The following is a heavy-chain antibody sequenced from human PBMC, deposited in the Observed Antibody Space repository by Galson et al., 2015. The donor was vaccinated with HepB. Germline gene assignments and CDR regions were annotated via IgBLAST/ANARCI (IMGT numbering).Heavy chain of an antibody. Sequence: SLRLSCAASGFTFNNYAMSWVRQAPGKGLEWVSAISGSGDNTYYADSVKGRFTISRDNSRNTLYLQMNSLRAEDTAVYYCANFLSEVYYYYYGMDVWGQGTTVTVSS. CDR2: ISGSGDNT. CDR3: ANFLSEVYYYYYGMDV. D-gene: IGHD3-3*01. V-gene: IGHV3-23*01. CDR1: GFTFNNYA. J-gene: IGHJ6*02.